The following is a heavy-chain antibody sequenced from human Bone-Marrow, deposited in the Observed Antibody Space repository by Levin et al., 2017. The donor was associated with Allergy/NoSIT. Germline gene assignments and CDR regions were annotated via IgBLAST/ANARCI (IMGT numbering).Heavy chain of an antibody. V-gene: IGHV3-74*03. J-gene: IGHJ6*02. CDR3: VRDEAGMYYYHGMDV. CDR1: GFTLRSYW. CDR2: INTDGTIT. D-gene: IGHD6-25*01. Sequence: HPGGSLRLSCAASGFTLRSYWMHWVCQPPGKGLVWLSRINTDGTITTYADSVKGRFTISRDNAENTVYLEMNSLRDEDTAVYYCVRDEAGMYYYHGMDVWGHGTTVTVSS.